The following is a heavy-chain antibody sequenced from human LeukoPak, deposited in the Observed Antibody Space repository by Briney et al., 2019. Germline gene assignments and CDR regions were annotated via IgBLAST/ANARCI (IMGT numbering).Heavy chain of an antibody. D-gene: IGHD6-19*01. V-gene: IGHV1-69*13. CDR1: GGTFSSYA. Sequence: SVNVSCKASGGTFSSYAISWVRQAPGQGLEWMGGIIPIFGTANYAQKFQGRVTITADESTSTAYMELSSPRSEDTAVYYCARARTVAGYYYYYGMDVWGQGTTVTVSS. J-gene: IGHJ6*02. CDR3: ARARTVAGYYYYYGMDV. CDR2: IIPIFGTA.